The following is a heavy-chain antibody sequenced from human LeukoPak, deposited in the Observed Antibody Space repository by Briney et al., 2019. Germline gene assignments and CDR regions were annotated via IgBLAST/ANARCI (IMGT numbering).Heavy chain of an antibody. Sequence: GGSLRLSCAASGFTFSSYAMSWVRQAPGKGLEWGSAISGSGGSTYYADSVKGRFTISRDNSKNTLYLQMNSLRAEDTAVYYCAKSGILTGYFQWGQGTLVTVSS. CDR2: ISGSGGST. V-gene: IGHV3-23*01. CDR3: AKSGILTGYFQ. D-gene: IGHD3-9*01. J-gene: IGHJ4*02. CDR1: GFTFSSYA.